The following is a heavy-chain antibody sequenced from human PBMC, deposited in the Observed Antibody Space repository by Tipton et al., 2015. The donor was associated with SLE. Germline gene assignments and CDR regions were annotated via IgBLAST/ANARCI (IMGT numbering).Heavy chain of an antibody. J-gene: IGHJ3*02. V-gene: IGHV3-53*05. Sequence: SLRLSCALSGITVRGLPFHWVRQAPGKGLEWVSIIYRGGNTYYADSVKGRFTISRDNAKNTLYLHMHSLRPEDTAVYFCARDSNGNYNLGPAFDIWGQGTMVTVSS. D-gene: IGHD1-7*01. CDR2: IYRGGNT. CDR3: ARDSNGNYNLGPAFDI. CDR1: GITVRGLP.